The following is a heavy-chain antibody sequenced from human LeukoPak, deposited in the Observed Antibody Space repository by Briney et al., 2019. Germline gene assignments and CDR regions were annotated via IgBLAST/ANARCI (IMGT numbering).Heavy chain of an antibody. D-gene: IGHD2-2*01. V-gene: IGHV3-23*01. CDR3: AKGPGDIVVVPAAPEFDP. Sequence: GGSLRLSCAASGFTVSSNYMSWVRQAPEKGLEWVSAISGSGGSTYYADSVKGRFTISRDNSKNTLYLQMNSLRAEDTAVYYCAKGPGDIVVVPAAPEFDPWGQGTLVTVSS. CDR2: ISGSGGST. J-gene: IGHJ5*02. CDR1: GFTVSSNY.